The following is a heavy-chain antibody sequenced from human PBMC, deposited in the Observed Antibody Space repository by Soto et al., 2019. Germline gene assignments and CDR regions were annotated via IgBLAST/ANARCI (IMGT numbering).Heavy chain of an antibody. CDR3: AKVSRKGSAIDFDY. Sequence: QVQLVQSGAELKKPGASVKVSCKASGYTFSNYDMNWVRQATGQGPEWIGWVNPNNGDTGYAQTFQGRVTLTTDISTTTAYMELTSLRSEDTAIYYCAKVSRKGSAIDFDYWGPGTLITVSS. CDR1: GYTFSNYD. D-gene: IGHD3-10*01. V-gene: IGHV1-8*01. CDR2: VNPNNGDT. J-gene: IGHJ4*02.